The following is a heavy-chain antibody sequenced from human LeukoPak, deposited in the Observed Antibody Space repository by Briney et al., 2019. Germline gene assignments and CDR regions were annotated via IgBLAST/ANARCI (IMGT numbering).Heavy chain of an antibody. CDR3: AKCMAKGGDCYFDS. D-gene: IGHD2-21*01. CDR2: ISGTGDNT. CDR1: GLTFSSYA. J-gene: IGHJ4*01. V-gene: IGHV3-23*01. Sequence: GGSLRLSCTTSGLTFSSYAMSWVRQAPGKGLEWVSGISGTGDNTYYADSVRGRFTISRDDSKNTLYLQMNSLWAEDTAVFYCAKCMAKGGDCYFDSWGHGTLVTVSS.